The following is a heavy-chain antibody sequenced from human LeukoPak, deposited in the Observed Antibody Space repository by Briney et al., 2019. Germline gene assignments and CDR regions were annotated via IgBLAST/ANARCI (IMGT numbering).Heavy chain of an antibody. CDR2: ISGGGGST. CDR3: AKARFGVLTRWDY. V-gene: IGHV3-23*01. Sequence: PGGSLRLSCAASGFTFSSYAMSWVRQAPRKGLEWVSVISGGGGSTYYADSVKGRFTISRDNSKSTLYLQMNSLRAEDTAIYYCAKARFGVLTRWDYWGQGTLATVSS. CDR1: GFTFSSYA. J-gene: IGHJ4*02. D-gene: IGHD3-3*01.